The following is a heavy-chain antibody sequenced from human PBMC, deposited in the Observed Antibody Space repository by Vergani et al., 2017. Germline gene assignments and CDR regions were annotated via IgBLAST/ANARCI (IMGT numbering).Heavy chain of an antibody. J-gene: IGHJ6*03. Sequence: QVQLVQSGAEVKKPGSSVKVSCKASGGTFSSYAISWVRQAPGQGLEWMGGIIPIFGTENYAQKFQGRVTIAADESTSTAYMELISLRSEDTAVYYCARGLQLDYYYYMDGWGKGTTVTVSS. CDR1: GGTFSSYA. CDR3: ARGLQLDYYYYMDG. V-gene: IGHV1-69*01. CDR2: IIPIFGTE. D-gene: IGHD4-11*01.